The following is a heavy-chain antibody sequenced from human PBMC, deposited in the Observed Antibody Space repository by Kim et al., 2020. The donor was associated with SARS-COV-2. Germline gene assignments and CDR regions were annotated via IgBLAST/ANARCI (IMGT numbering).Heavy chain of an antibody. J-gene: IGHJ4*02. D-gene: IGHD5-18*01. CDR3: ARDPKRGYSSY. Sequence: HYTPSPKSRVTISVDTSKNQFSLKLSSVTAADTAVYYCARDPKRGYSSYWGQGTLVTVSS. V-gene: IGHV4-59*01.